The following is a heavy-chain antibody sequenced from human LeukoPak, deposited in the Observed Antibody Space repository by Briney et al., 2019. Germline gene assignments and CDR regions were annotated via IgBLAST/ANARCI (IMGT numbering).Heavy chain of an antibody. V-gene: IGHV3-53*01. D-gene: IGHD1-26*01. CDR1: GFTVSNNY. J-gene: IGHJ6*02. Sequence: PGGSLRLSCAASGFTVSNNYMNWVRQAPGKGLEWVSVIYTGGTTYYADSVKGRFTISRDNSKNTLYLQMNSLRAEDTAVYYCARDGTSDYCYYGMDVWGQGTTVTVSS. CDR2: IYTGGTT. CDR3: ARDGTSDYCYYGMDV.